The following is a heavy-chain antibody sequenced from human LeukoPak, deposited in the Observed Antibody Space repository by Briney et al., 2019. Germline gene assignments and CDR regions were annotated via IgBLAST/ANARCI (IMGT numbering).Heavy chain of an antibody. V-gene: IGHV1-18*01. CDR2: ISAYNGNT. Sequence: GASVKVSCKASGYTFTSYGISWVRQAPGQGLEWMGWISAYNGNTNYAQKLQGRVTMTTDTSTSTAYMELRSLRSDDTAVYYCARDLEPYYYGSGSYVYFDYWGQGTLVTVSS. J-gene: IGHJ4*02. CDR3: ARDLEPYYYGSGSYVYFDY. D-gene: IGHD3-10*01. CDR1: GYTFTSYG.